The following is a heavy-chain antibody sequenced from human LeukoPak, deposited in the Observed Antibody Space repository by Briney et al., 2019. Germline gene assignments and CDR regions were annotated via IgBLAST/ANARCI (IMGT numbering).Heavy chain of an antibody. V-gene: IGHV3-23*01. CDR3: AKRGVVIRVILVGFHKEAYYFDS. D-gene: IGHD2-15*01. J-gene: IGHJ4*02. Sequence: GGFLRLSCAVSGITLSNYGMSWVRQAPGKGLEWVAGISDSGRSTNYADSVKGRFTISRDNPKNTLYLQMNSLRAEDTAVYFCAKRGVVIRVILVGFHKEAYYFDSWGRGALVTVSS. CDR2: ISDSGRST. CDR1: GITLSNYG.